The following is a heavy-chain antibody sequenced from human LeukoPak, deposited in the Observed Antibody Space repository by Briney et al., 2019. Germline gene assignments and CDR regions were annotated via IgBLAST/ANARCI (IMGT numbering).Heavy chain of an antibody. D-gene: IGHD3-9*01. CDR3: ARGPTIDYDILTGYYYFDY. V-gene: IGHV4-34*01. Sequence: SENLSLTCAVYRGSFSGYYWTWIRQSPGKGLEWIGEINHSGTTNYNPSLKSRVTISIDTSKNQFSLKLSSVTAADTAVYYCARGPTIDYDILTGYYYFDYWGQGTLVTVSS. J-gene: IGHJ4*02. CDR1: RGSFSGYY. CDR2: INHSGTT.